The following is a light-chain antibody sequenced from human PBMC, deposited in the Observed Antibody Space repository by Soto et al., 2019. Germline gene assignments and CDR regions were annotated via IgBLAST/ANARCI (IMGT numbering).Light chain of an antibody. CDR1: GSDVGGYNY. J-gene: IGLJ2*01. CDR2: EAN. Sequence: QAVLTQPASVSGSPGQSITISCTGTGSDVGGYNYVSWYQQHPGKAPKLIIYEANKRPSGVSDRFSGSRSGTTASLTISALQAEDEADYSCYSFAGGATFVFGGGTKLTVL. V-gene: IGLV2-23*02. CDR3: YSFAGGATFV.